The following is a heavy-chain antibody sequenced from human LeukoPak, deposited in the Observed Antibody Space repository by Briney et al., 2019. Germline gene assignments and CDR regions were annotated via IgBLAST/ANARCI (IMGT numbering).Heavy chain of an antibody. J-gene: IGHJ5*02. CDR3: ARGLVRFLAAGKRWFDP. CDR2: INHSGST. CDR1: GGSFCGYY. D-gene: IGHD6-13*01. Sequence: SETLSLTCAASGGSFCGYYWSWIRQPPGKGLEWIGEINHSGSTNYNPSLKSRVTISVDTSKNQFSLKLSSVTAADTAVYYCARGLVRFLAAGKRWFDPWGQGTLVTVSS. V-gene: IGHV4-34*01.